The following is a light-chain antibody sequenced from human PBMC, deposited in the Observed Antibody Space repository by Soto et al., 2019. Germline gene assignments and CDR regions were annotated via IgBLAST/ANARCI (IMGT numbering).Light chain of an antibody. V-gene: IGLV4-69*01. Sequence: QPVLTQSPSASASLGASVKLTCTLSSGHSSYAIAWHQQQPEKGPRYLMKLNSDGSHSKGDGIPDRFSGSRSGAERYLTISSLQSKDEADYYCQTWGTGTVVFGGGTKLTVL. CDR3: QTWGTGTVV. J-gene: IGLJ2*01. CDR2: LNSDGSH. CDR1: SGHSSYA.